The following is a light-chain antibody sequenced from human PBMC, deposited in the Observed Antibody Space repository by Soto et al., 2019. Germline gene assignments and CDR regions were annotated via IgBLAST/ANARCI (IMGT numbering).Light chain of an antibody. V-gene: IGKV1-33*01. J-gene: IGKJ2*02. CDR2: DAS. Sequence: DIQMTQSPSSLSASVGDRVTITCQASQDINNYVNWYQQKPGKAPKVLIHDASTLETGVPSRFSGSGSGTDFTFTISSLQPEDIATYYCQQFENLPRTFGQGTKLEI. CDR1: QDINNY. CDR3: QQFENLPRT.